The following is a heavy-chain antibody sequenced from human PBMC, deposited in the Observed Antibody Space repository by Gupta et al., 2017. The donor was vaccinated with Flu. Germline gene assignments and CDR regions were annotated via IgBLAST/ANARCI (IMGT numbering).Heavy chain of an antibody. Sequence: APGMGLEWVSSISISSSDIYYADSVKGRFTISRDNAKNSLYLQMNSLRAEDTAVYYCARERGYSYGYSDYWGRGTLVTVSS. CDR3: ARERGYSYGYSDY. J-gene: IGHJ4*02. D-gene: IGHD5-18*01. V-gene: IGHV3-21*01. CDR2: ISISSSDI.